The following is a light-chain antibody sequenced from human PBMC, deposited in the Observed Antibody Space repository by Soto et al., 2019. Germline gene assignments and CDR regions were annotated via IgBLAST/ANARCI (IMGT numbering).Light chain of an antibody. Sequence: QSVLTQPRSVSGSPGQSVTISCTGTSSDVGGYNYVSWYQQHPGKAPKLIIYDVNRRPSGVPDRFSGSKSGNTASLTISGLQAEDEADYYCCSYAGSYTYVFGTGTKV. CDR3: CSYAGSYTYV. CDR1: SSDVGGYNY. V-gene: IGLV2-11*01. CDR2: DVN. J-gene: IGLJ1*01.